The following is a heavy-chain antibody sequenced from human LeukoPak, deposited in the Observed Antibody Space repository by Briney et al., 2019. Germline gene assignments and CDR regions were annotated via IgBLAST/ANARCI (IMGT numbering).Heavy chain of an antibody. V-gene: IGHV1-8*01. D-gene: IGHD3-10*01. CDR3: ARVGRLYGSGSYYTY. CDR1: GYTSTSYD. CDR2: MNPNSGNT. Sequence: ASVKVSCKASGYTSTSYDINWVRQATGQGLEWMGWMNPNSGNTGYAQKFQGRVTMTRNTSISTAYMELSSLRSEDTAVYYCARVGRLYGSGSYYTYWGQGTLVTVSS. J-gene: IGHJ4*02.